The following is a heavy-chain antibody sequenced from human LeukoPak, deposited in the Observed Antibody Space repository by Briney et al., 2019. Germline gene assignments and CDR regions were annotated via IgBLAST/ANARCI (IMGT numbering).Heavy chain of an antibody. V-gene: IGHV3-11*01. CDR3: VLIWGSSWYYFDY. J-gene: IGHJ4*02. CDR1: GFIFNDRH. Sequence: GRPLRLSCAASGFIFNDRHMSWFRQARGRLEGWDSNISCSGINIFYADSVRGRFTLSRDNAKNALYLQMNSVRDEDTAVYLCVLIWGSSWYYFDYWGPGTLVTVSS. CDR2: ISCSGINI. D-gene: IGHD6-13*01.